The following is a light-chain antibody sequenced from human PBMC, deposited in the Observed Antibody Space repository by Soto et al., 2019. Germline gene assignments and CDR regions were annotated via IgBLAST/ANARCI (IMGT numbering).Light chain of an antibody. Sequence: EIVLTQSPGTLSLSPGERATLSCRASQTVSSSFFAWYQQKPGQAPSLLIYDASSRATGIPDRFSGSGSGTDFSLTISRLEPEDFAVYYCQQYGSSPITFGQGTRLEIK. J-gene: IGKJ5*01. CDR1: QTVSSSF. CDR3: QQYGSSPIT. V-gene: IGKV3-20*01. CDR2: DAS.